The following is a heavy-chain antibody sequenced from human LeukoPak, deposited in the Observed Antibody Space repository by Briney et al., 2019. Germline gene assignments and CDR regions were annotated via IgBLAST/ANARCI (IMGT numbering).Heavy chain of an antibody. J-gene: IGHJ4*02. Sequence: SETLSLTCTVSGGSISSYYWSWIRQPPGKGLEWIGYIYYSGSTNYNPSLKSRVTISVDTSKNQFSLKLSSVTAADTAVYYCETLAGYYDFWSGYSPFDYWGQGTLVTVSS. CDR1: GGSISSYY. CDR2: IYYSGST. CDR3: ETLAGYYDFWSGYSPFDY. D-gene: IGHD3-3*01. V-gene: IGHV4-59*08.